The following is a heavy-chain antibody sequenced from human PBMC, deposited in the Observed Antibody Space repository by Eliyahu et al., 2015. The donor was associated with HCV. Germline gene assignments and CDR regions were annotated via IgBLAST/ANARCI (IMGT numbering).Heavy chain of an antibody. CDR2: IHYSGST. CDR1: GGSIXTYY. Sequence: QVQLRESGPGLVKPSETLSLTCTVSGGSIXTYYWSWIRQPPGKGLEWIGXIHYSGSTNNNPPLKSRVTISLDTSKNQFSLNLTSVTAADTAVYYCASGGGGIAVAGTGGWFDPWGQGTLVTVSS. CDR3: ASGGGGIAVAGTGGWFDP. D-gene: IGHD6-19*01. V-gene: IGHV4-59*01. J-gene: IGHJ5*02.